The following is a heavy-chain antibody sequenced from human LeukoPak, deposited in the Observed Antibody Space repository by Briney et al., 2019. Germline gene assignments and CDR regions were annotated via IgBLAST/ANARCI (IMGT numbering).Heavy chain of an antibody. CDR1: GFSFSSYA. CDR3: ARETAGELYQGFDY. Sequence: PGGSLRLSCAASGFSFSSYAMHWVRQAPGKGLEWAAVISYDGSNKYYADSVKGRFTISRDNSKNTLYLQMNSLRAEDTAVYYCARETAGELYQGFDYWGQGTLVTVSS. CDR2: ISYDGSNK. J-gene: IGHJ4*02. D-gene: IGHD3-10*01. V-gene: IGHV3-30-3*01.